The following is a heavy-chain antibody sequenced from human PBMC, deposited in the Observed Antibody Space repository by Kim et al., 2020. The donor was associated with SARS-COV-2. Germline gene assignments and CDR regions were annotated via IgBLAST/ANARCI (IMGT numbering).Heavy chain of an antibody. CDR3: AKVFDRDFG. CDR1: GFTFSSYA. D-gene: IGHD3-9*01. CDR2: IYSGGSST. V-gene: IGHV3-23*03. Sequence: GGSLRLSCAASGFTFSSYAMSWVRQAPGKGLEWVSVIYSGGSSTYYADSVKGRFTISRDNSKNTLYLQMNSLRAEDTAVYYCAKVFDRDFGWGQGTLVTVSS. J-gene: IGHJ4*02.